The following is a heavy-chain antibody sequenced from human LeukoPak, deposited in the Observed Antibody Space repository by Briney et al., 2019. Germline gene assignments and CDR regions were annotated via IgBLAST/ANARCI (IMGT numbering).Heavy chain of an antibody. CDR1: GGSISSSSYY. J-gene: IGHJ5*01. CDR3: AKSTESSGWYDS. CDR2: IYYSGST. V-gene: IGHV4-39*06. Sequence: SETLSLTCTVSGGSISSSSYYWGWIRQPPGKGLEWIGSIYYSGSTYYNPSLKSRVTISVDTSKNQFTLKLNSVTSADTAVYYCAKSTESSGWYDSWGQGILVTVSS. D-gene: IGHD6-19*01.